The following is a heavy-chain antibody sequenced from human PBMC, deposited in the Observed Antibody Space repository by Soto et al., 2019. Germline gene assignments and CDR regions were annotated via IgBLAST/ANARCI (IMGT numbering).Heavy chain of an antibody. CDR2: IYYSGST. J-gene: IGHJ4*02. Sequence: PSETLSLTCTVSGGSISSSSYYWGWIRQPPGKGLEWIGSIYYSGSTYYNPSLKSRATISVDTSKNQFSLKLSSVTAADTAVYYCARRTGSPYYFDYWGQGTLVTVSS. V-gene: IGHV4-39*01. CDR3: ARRTGSPYYFDY. CDR1: GGSISSSSYY.